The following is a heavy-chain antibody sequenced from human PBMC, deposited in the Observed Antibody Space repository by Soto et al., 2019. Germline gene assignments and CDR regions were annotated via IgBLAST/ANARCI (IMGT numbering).Heavy chain of an antibody. CDR2: TYYRSKWYN. CDR1: GDSVSSNSAA. D-gene: IGHD3-10*01. CDR3: AIVKLLPGSAIIDY. V-gene: IGHV6-1*01. Sequence: PSQTLSLTCAISGDSVSSNSAAWNWIRQSPSRGLEWLGRTYYRSKWYNDYAVSVKSRITINPDTSKNQFSLQLNSVTPEDTAVYYCAIVKLLPGSAIIDYWGQGTLVTVSS. J-gene: IGHJ4*02.